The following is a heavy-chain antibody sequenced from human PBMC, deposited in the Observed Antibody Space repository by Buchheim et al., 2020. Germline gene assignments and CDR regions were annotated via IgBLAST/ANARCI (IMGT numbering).Heavy chain of an antibody. V-gene: IGHV3-30*18. CDR2: ISYDGSNK. Sequence: VQLVESGGGVVQPGRSLRLSCAASGFTFSSYGMHWVRQAPGKGLEWVAVISYDGSNKYYADSVKGRFTISRDNSKNTLYLQMNSLRAEDTAVYYCAKVRGSGWYVGGTFFDYWGQGTL. CDR3: AKVRGSGWYVGGTFFDY. D-gene: IGHD6-19*01. J-gene: IGHJ4*02. CDR1: GFTFSSYG.